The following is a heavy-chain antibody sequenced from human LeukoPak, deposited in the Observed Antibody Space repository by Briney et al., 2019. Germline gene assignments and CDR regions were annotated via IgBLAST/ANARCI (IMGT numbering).Heavy chain of an antibody. Sequence: SETLSLTCAVSGGXISSSNCWSWVRQPPGKGLELIGEIYHSGSTNYNPSLKSRVTISVDKSKNQFSLKLSSVTAADTAVYYCARDKDYGGNSPYFDYWGQGTLVTVSS. CDR3: ARDKDYGGNSPYFDY. J-gene: IGHJ4*02. CDR2: IYHSGST. CDR1: GGXISSSNC. D-gene: IGHD4-23*01. V-gene: IGHV4-4*02.